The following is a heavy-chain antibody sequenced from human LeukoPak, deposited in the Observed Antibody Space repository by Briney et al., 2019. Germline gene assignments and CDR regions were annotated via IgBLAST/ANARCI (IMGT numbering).Heavy chain of an antibody. CDR3: ATDYCSGGSCYPGNYYYYGMDV. CDR2: INPNSGGT. Sequence: ASAKVSCKASGYTFTGYYMHWVRQAPGQGLEWMGWINPNSGGTNYAQKFQGRVTMTRDTSISTAYMELSRLRSDDTAVYYCATDYCSGGSCYPGNYYYYGMDVWGQGTTVTVSS. J-gene: IGHJ6*02. D-gene: IGHD2-15*01. V-gene: IGHV1-2*02. CDR1: GYTFTGYY.